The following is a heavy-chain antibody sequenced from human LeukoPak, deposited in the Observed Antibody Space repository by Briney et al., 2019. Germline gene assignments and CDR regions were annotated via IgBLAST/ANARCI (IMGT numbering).Heavy chain of an antibody. Sequence: SETLSLTCAVYGGSFSGYYWSWIRQPPGKGLEWIGEINHSGSTNYNPSLKSRVIISVDTSKNQFSLKLSSVTAADTAVYYCASYYYGGGGGSRVDPWGQGTLVTVSS. D-gene: IGHD4-23*01. V-gene: IGHV4-34*01. CDR2: INHSGST. J-gene: IGHJ5*02. CDR3: ASYYYGGGGGSRVDP. CDR1: GGSFSGYY.